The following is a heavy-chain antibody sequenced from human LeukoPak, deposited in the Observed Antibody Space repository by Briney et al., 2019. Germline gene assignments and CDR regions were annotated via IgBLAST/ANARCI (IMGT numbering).Heavy chain of an antibody. CDR1: GGSFSGYY. J-gene: IGHJ4*02. D-gene: IGHD5-12*01. V-gene: IGHV4-34*01. CDR2: INHSGST. Sequence: SETLSLTCAVYGGSFSGYYWSWIRQPPGKGLEWIGEINHSGSTNYNPSLKSRVTISVDTSKNQFSLKLSSVTAADTAVYYCARVGATTLQGSDYYFDYWAREPWSPSPQ. CDR3: ARVGATTLQGSDYYFDY.